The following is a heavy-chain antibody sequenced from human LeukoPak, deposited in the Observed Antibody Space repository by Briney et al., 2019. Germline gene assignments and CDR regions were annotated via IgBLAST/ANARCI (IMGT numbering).Heavy chain of an antibody. J-gene: IGHJ4*02. CDR1: GGSISSYY. Sequence: SETLSLTCTVSGGSISSYYWGWIRQPPGKGLEWIGSIYHSGSTYYNPSLKSRVTISVDTSKNQFSLKLSSVTAADTAVYYCAEGSISGNSPAWRYWGQGTLVTVSS. CDR2: IYHSGST. CDR3: AEGSISGNSPAWRY. V-gene: IGHV4-38-2*02. D-gene: IGHD4-23*01.